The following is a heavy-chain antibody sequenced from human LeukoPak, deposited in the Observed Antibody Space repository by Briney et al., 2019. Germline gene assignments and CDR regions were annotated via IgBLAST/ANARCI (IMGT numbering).Heavy chain of an antibody. CDR2: IWYDGSNK. J-gene: IGHJ5*02. CDR3: ARETQKGFDP. Sequence: GGSLRLSCAASGFTFSCYSMNWVRQAPGKGLEWVAVIWYDGSNKYYADSVKGRFTISRDNSKNTLYLQMNSLRAEDTAVYYCARETQKGFDPWGQGTLVTVSS. V-gene: IGHV3-33*08. CDR1: GFTFSCYS.